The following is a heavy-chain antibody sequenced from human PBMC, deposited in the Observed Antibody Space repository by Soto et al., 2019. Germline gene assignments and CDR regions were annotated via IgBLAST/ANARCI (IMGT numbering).Heavy chain of an antibody. V-gene: IGHV1-3*01. CDR1: GYSFTSYA. Sequence: GASVKVSCKACGYSFTSYAMHWVRPAPGQRHEWMGWINAGNGNTKYSQKFQGRVTITRDTSASTAYMGLSSLRSEDTAVYYCARSIDYGDYGGGDYWGEGTLVP. D-gene: IGHD4-17*01. J-gene: IGHJ4*02. CDR3: ARSIDYGDYGGGDY. CDR2: INAGNGNT.